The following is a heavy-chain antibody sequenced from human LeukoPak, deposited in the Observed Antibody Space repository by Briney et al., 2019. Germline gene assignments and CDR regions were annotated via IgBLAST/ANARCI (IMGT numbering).Heavy chain of an antibody. D-gene: IGHD3-22*01. J-gene: IGHJ5*02. CDR1: GFTFSSYA. V-gene: IGHV3-23*01. CDR2: ISKNGDTT. CDR3: ARDGDYYDSSGLNWFDP. Sequence: GGSLRLSCAASGFTFSSYAMSWVRQAPGKGLEWVSVISKNGDTTYYADPVKGRFTISRDNSKNTLYLQMNSLRAEDTAVYYCARDGDYYDSSGLNWFDPWGQGTLVTVSS.